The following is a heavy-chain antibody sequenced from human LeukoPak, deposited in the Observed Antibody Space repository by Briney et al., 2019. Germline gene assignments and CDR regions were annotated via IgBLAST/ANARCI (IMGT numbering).Heavy chain of an antibody. D-gene: IGHD6-19*01. CDR2: INPSGGST. Sequence: ASVKVSCKASGYTFTSYYIHWVRQAPGQGLEWMGIINPSGGSTSYAQKFKGRVTMTRDTSTCIVYMELSSLRSEDTAVYYCAREGTAVTGSFDNWGQGTLVTVSS. J-gene: IGHJ4*02. V-gene: IGHV1-46*01. CDR3: AREGTAVTGSFDN. CDR1: GYTFTSYY.